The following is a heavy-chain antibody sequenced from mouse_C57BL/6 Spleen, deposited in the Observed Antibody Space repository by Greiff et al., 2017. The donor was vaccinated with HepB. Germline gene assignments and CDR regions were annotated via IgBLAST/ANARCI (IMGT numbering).Heavy chain of an antibody. CDR3: YRAGLGRWYFDV. CDR1: GYAFTSYW. D-gene: IGHD4-1*01. CDR2: IYPGDGDT. Sequence: QVQLKQSGAELVKPGASVKISCKASGYAFTSYWMNWVKQRPGKGLEWIGQIYPGDGDTNYNGKFKGKATLTADKSSSTAYMQLSSLTSEDSAVYICYRAGLGRWYFDVWGTGTTVTVSS. V-gene: IGHV1-80*01. J-gene: IGHJ1*03.